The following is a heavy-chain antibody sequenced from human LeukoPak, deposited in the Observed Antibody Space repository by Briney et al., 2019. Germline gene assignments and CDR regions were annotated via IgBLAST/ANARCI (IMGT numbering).Heavy chain of an antibody. Sequence: PGGSLRLSCAASGFTFSRNGMTWVRQAPGKGLEWVSAISGSGGNTYYADSVKGRFTISRDNSKNTLYLQMNSLRAEDTAVYYCAKDHGYSYGYGVYWGQGTLVTVSS. D-gene: IGHD5-18*01. V-gene: IGHV3-23*01. CDR1: GFTFSRNG. CDR3: AKDHGYSYGYGVY. J-gene: IGHJ4*02. CDR2: ISGSGGNT.